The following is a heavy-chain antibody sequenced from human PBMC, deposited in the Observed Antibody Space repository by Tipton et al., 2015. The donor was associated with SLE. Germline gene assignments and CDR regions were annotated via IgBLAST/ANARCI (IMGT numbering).Heavy chain of an antibody. Sequence: TLSLTCTVSGGSISSGGYYWSWIRQHPGKGLEWIGYIYYSGSTYYNPSLKSRVTISVDTSKNQFSLKLSSVTAADTAVYYCAREEGQWDAFDIWGQGTMVTVSS. D-gene: IGHD6-19*01. CDR3: AREEGQWDAFDI. V-gene: IGHV4-31*03. CDR1: GGSISSGGYY. J-gene: IGHJ3*02. CDR2: IYYSGST.